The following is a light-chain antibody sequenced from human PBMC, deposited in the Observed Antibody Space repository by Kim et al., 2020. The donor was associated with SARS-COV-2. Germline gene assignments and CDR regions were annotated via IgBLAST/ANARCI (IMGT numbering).Light chain of an antibody. J-gene: IGKJ1*01. Sequence: ALSPGERATLSCRASQSVSSYLAWYQQKPGQAPRLLLYDASNRATGIPARFSGSGSGTDFTLTISSLEPEDFAVYYCQQRSNSWTFGQGTKVDIK. CDR1: QSVSSY. CDR3: QQRSNSWT. CDR2: DAS. V-gene: IGKV3-11*01.